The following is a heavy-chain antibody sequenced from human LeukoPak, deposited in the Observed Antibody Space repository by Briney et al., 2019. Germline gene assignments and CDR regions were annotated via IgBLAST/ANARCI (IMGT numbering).Heavy chain of an antibody. CDR2: ISYDGSEI. CDR3: ARESGWGLPHAFDF. CDR1: GFTFSSYP. D-gene: IGHD3-3*01. V-gene: IGHV3-30-3*01. Sequence: GGSLRLSCAASGFTFSSYPLHWVRQAPGKGLEWVTLISYDGSEIYYAGSVKGRFTISRDNSKNTLYLQMNSLRAEDTAVYYCARESGWGLPHAFDFWGQGTMVTVSS. J-gene: IGHJ3*01.